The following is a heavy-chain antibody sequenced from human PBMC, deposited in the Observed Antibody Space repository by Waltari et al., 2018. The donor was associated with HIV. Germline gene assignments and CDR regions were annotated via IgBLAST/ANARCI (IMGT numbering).Heavy chain of an antibody. D-gene: IGHD3-16*01. CDR2: ISSISSNI. CDR1: GFTFSSYS. V-gene: IGHV3-21*01. CDR3: ARDFWGGYYYGMDV. Sequence: EVQLVESGGGLVKPGGSLRLSCAASGFTFSSYSMNWVRQAPGKGLEWVSSISSISSNIYYADSVKGRFTISRDNAKNSLYLQMNSLRAEDTAVYYCARDFWGGYYYGMDVWGQGTTVTVSS. J-gene: IGHJ6*02.